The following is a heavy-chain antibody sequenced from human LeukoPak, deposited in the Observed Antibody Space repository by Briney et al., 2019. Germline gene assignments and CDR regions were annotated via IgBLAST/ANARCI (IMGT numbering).Heavy chain of an antibody. CDR1: GGTFSSYA. V-gene: IGHV1-69*06. CDR2: IIPIFGTA. CDR3: ARGPNSSGYSEDY. Sequence: SVKVSCKASGGTFSSYAISWVRQAPGQGLEWMGRIIPIFGTANYAQKFQGRVTITADKSTSTAYMELSSLRSEDTAVYYCARGPNSSGYSEDYWGQGTLVTVSS. J-gene: IGHJ4*02. D-gene: IGHD3-22*01.